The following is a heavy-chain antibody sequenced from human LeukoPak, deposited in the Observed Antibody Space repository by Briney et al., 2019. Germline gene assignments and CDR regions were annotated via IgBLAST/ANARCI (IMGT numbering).Heavy chain of an antibody. CDR3: ARGLDNIVVVPTAHPPAFDI. CDR2: INPNSGGT. V-gene: IGHV1-2*02. Sequence: ASVKVSCKASGYTFTGYYMHWVRQAPGQGLEWMGWINPNSGGTNYAQKFQGRVTMTRDTSISTAYMELSRLRSDDTAVYYCARGLDNIVVVPTAHPPAFDIWGQGTMVTVSS. CDR1: GYTFTGYY. J-gene: IGHJ3*02. D-gene: IGHD2-2*01.